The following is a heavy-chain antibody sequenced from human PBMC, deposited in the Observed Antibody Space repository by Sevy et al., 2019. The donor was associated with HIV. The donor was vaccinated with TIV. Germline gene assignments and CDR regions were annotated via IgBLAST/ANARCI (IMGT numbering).Heavy chain of an antibody. CDR1: GYIFSSYG. D-gene: IGHD2-2*01. V-gene: IGHV3-30*18. CDR2: LSYDERNK. CDR3: AKDQDVLLVPSTMRDEYPGYGMDV. J-gene: IGHJ6*02. Sequence: GGSLRLSCAASGYIFSSYGIHWVRQAPGKGLEWVAFLSYDERNKYYADSVKGRFTISGDSSKNTFYLQMNNLRADDTAVYYCAKDQDVLLVPSTMRDEYPGYGMDVWGQGTTVTVSS.